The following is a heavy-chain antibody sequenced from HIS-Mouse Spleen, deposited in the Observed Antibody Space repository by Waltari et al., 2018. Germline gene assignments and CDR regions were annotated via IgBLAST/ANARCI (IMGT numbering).Heavy chain of an antibody. CDR1: GGPISSSSYY. V-gene: IGHV4-39*07. J-gene: IGHJ2*01. D-gene: IGHD6-13*01. CDR2: IYYSGST. CDR3: AREIPYSSSWYDWYFDL. Sequence: QLQLQESGPGLVKPSETLSLTCTVSGGPISSSSYYWGWIRHPPGKGLEWIGSIYYSGSTYYNPSLKSRVTISVDTSKNQLSLKLSSVTAADTAVYYCAREIPYSSSWYDWYFDLWGRGTLVTVSS.